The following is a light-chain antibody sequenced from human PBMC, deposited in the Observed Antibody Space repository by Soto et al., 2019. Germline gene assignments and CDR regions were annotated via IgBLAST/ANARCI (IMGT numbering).Light chain of an antibody. CDR2: KAS. CDR1: QSISNW. CDR3: QQYNSYPHT. Sequence: DIQMTQSPSTLSASVGDRVTITCRASQSISNWLAWYQQKPGKAPKLLIYKASSLESGVPSRFSGSGSGPEFTLTISSLQPDDFATYYCQQYNSYPHTFGQGTKLEIK. J-gene: IGKJ2*01. V-gene: IGKV1-5*03.